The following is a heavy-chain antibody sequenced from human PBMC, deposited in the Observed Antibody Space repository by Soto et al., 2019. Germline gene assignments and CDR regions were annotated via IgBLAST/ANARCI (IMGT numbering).Heavy chain of an antibody. J-gene: IGHJ4*02. Sequence: VQLVESGGGVVQPGRSLRLSCAASGFTFSDYAMHWVRQATGKGLEWVAVVSHAGSNTHYADSVKGRFTISRDSSKNTVAREMTSLRAEDRAVYYCATGGRQWLVTSDFNYWGQGALVTVSS. V-gene: IGHV3-30*03. CDR3: ATGGRQWLVTSDFNY. CDR1: GFTFSDYA. CDR2: VSHAGSNT. D-gene: IGHD6-19*01.